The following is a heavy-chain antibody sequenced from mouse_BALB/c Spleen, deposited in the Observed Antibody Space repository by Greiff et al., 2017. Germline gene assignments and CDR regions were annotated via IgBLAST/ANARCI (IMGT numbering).Heavy chain of an antibody. CDR1: GYSITSDYA. Sequence: DVKLQESGPGLVKPSQSLSLTCTVTGYSITSDYAWNWIRQFPGNKLEWMGYISYSGSTSYNPSLKSRISITRDTSKNQFFLQLNSVTTEDTATYYCARRGGSLYYYAMDYWGQGTSVTVSS. J-gene: IGHJ4*01. D-gene: IGHD1-1*01. CDR2: ISYSGST. CDR3: ARRGGSLYYYAMDY. V-gene: IGHV3-2*02.